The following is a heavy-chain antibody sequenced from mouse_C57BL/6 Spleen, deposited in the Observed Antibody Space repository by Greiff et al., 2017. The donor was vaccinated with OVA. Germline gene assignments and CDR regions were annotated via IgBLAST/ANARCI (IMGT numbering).Heavy chain of an antibody. D-gene: IGHD2-3*01. CDR1: GYTFTSYW. Sequence: QVQLQQPGAELVRPGSSVKLSCKASGYTFTSYWMHWVKQRPIQGLEWIGNIDPSDSETHYNQKFKDKATLTVDKSSSTAYMQLSSLTSEDSAVYYGARMGEGGYFDYWGQGTTLTVSS. J-gene: IGHJ2*01. CDR3: ARMGEGGYFDY. V-gene: IGHV1-52*01. CDR2: IDPSDSET.